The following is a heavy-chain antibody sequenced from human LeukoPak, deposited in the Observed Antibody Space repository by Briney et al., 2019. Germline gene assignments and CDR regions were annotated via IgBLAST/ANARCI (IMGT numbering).Heavy chain of an antibody. Sequence: PGGSLRLSCAASGFTFSSSGMNWVRQAPGKGLEWVSAISGTGGNIYYADSVKGRFTIYRDNSKYTLHLQMNSLRAEDTAVYYCAKEGKTRNWNYFQAKPVYWGQGTLVTVSS. CDR2: ISGTGGNI. CDR1: GFTFSSSG. V-gene: IGHV3-23*01. CDR3: AKEGKTRNWNYFQAKPVY. J-gene: IGHJ4*02. D-gene: IGHD1-7*01.